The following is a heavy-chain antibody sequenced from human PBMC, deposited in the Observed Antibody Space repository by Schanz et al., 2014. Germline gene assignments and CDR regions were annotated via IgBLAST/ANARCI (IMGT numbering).Heavy chain of an antibody. V-gene: IGHV1-2*02. J-gene: IGHJ4*02. CDR1: GYTFTSYG. D-gene: IGHD2-21*02. Sequence: QVLLVQSGAEVKQPGASVKVSCKASGYTFTSYGVSWVRQAPGQGLEWMGWINPSSGGTNYAQKFQGRVTMTRDTSISTAYMELNRLRSDDTAVYYCAKDVKNGGNSGFDYWGQGTLVTVSS. CDR2: INPSSGGT. CDR3: AKDVKNGGNSGFDY.